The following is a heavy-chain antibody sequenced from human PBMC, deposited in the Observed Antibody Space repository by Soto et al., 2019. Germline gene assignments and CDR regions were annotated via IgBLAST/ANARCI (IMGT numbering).Heavy chain of an antibody. Sequence: GASVKVSCNASGYTFRNYAISWVRQAPGQGLEWMGWISTDDGYTNDARDRVTITKDSSTNTAYMELSGLTSDDTAEYYCAKGGAIVAAGTRVYLYNAMDVWGQGTTVTVSS. CDR1: GYTFRNYA. D-gene: IGHD1-26*01. V-gene: IGHV1-18*01. J-gene: IGHJ6*02. CDR3: AKGGAIVAAGTRVYLYNAMDV. CDR2: ISTDDGYT.